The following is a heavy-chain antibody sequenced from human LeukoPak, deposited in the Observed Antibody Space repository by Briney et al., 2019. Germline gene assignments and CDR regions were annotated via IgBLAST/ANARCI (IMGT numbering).Heavy chain of an antibody. Sequence: GESLRLSCVASGFPFSSYWMTWVRQAPGKGLEWVANIKQDGSKKSYVDSVKGRFTISRDNAKNSLYLQMNSLRDEDTAVYYCARRFDSWGQGTLVTVSS. CDR1: GFPFSSYW. CDR3: ARRFDS. V-gene: IGHV3-7*01. CDR2: IKQDGSKK. J-gene: IGHJ4*02.